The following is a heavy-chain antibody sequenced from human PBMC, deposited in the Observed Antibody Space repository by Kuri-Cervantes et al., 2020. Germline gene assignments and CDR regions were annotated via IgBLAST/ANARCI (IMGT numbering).Heavy chain of an antibody. CDR2: ITSTGSTI. J-gene: IGHJ4*01. Sequence: GESLKISCAASGFNFRSYEMIWVRQAPGKGLEWVSYITSTGSTIYYADSVKGRFTISRDNDKNSLYLQMSSLRNEDTAVYFCARGRPSGSSGWADYWGHGTLVTVSS. CDR3: ARGRPSGSSGWADY. V-gene: IGHV3-48*03. CDR1: GFNFRSYE. D-gene: IGHD6-19*01.